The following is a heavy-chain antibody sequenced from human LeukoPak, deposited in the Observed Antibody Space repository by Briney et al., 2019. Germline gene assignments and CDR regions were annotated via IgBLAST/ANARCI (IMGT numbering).Heavy chain of an antibody. J-gene: IGHJ4*02. CDR2: ISTDSSII. V-gene: IGHV3-48*01. CDR3: ARDKDWAFDY. Sequence: GGSLRLSCAASGFTFSSYSVNWVRQAPGQGLEWVSYISTDSSIIYYAASVRGRFTISRDNAKNSLYLQMNSLRAEDTAVYYCARDKDWAFDYWGQGTLVTVSS. D-gene: IGHD3/OR15-3a*01. CDR1: GFTFSSYS.